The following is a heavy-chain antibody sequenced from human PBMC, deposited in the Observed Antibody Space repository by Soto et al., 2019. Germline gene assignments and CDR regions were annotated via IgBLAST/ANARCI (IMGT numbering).Heavy chain of an antibody. CDR3: ARDGIAAATNWFDP. Sequence: QVQLQQSGPGLVKPSQTLSLTCAISGDSVSSNSAAWNWIRQSPSRGLEWLGRTYYRSKWYNDYSIAVKSRITINPGSSKNQFSLQLNSLTPEDTAVYYCARDGIAAATNWFDPWGQGTLVTVSS. CDR1: GDSVSSNSAA. CDR2: TYYRSKWYN. J-gene: IGHJ5*02. V-gene: IGHV6-1*01. D-gene: IGHD6-13*01.